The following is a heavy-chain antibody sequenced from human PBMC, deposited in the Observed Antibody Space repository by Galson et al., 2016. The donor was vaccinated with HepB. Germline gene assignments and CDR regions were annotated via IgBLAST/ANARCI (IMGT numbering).Heavy chain of an antibody. J-gene: IGHJ5*02. Sequence: SVKVSCKASGYTFNIFGVSWVRQAPGQGLEWVGWISAYNGDPKYVQNFQDRVTMTTETSTNTAYLELSSLTSDDTAVYYCARDDSIWGRQTKIAGRFDPWGQGTLVTVSS. V-gene: IGHV1-18*01. CDR1: GYTFNIFG. D-gene: IGHD2-21*01. CDR2: ISAYNGDP. CDR3: ARDDSIWGRQTKIAGRFDP.